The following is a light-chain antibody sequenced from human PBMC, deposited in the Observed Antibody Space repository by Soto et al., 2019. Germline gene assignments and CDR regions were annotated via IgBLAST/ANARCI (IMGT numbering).Light chain of an antibody. CDR2: EES. CDR1: ALPKKY. J-gene: IGLJ3*02. Sequence: SYELTQTPSVLVSPGQAVRITCSGDALPKKYAYWYQQRSGQAPVLVIYEESKRPSGIPERFSGSSSGTMATLTITGAQVADEADYSCSSTDISGNHGVFGGGTKLTVL. CDR3: SSTDISGNHGV. V-gene: IGLV3-10*01.